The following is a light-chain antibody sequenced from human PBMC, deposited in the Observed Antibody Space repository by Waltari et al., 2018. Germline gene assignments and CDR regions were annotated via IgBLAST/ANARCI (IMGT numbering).Light chain of an antibody. V-gene: IGKV1-5*03. CDR2: KAS. Sequence: DIEMTQPPSTLSASVGDRVTITCRASQSIGGWLAWYQQKPGKDPNLLIFKASYLESGVSSRFSGSGSGTDFTLTISRLQPADFATYYCQQYESYPLTFGQGTKLEI. CDR1: QSIGGW. CDR3: QQYESYPLT. J-gene: IGKJ2*01.